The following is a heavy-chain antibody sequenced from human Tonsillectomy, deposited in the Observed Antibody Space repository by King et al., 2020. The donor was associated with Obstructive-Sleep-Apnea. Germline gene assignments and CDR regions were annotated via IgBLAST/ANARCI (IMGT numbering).Heavy chain of an antibody. D-gene: IGHD2-8*01. CDR2: IRQDGSEK. Sequence: VQLVQSGGGLVQPGGSLRLSCAASGFTFSSYWMSWVRRAPGKGLEWVANIRQDGSEKYYVDSVKGRFDISRDNGKKSLYLHMKSLRAEDTAVYYCTRDLRMGAYWGQGTLVTVSS. CDR1: GFTFSSYW. V-gene: IGHV3-7*01. CDR3: TRDLRMGAY. J-gene: IGHJ4*02.